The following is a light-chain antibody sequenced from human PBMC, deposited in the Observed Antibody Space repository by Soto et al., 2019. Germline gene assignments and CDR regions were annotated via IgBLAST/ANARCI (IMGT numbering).Light chain of an antibody. CDR1: QSISSW. J-gene: IGKJ3*01. CDR2: KAA. Sequence: DIHMTQSPSTLSASVGDRVTITCRASQSISSWLAWYQQKPGKAPKLLIYKAASLESGVPSRFSGSGSGTEFTLTISSLQPDDFATDYCQQYNSYPFTFGPGTKVDIK. CDR3: QQYNSYPFT. V-gene: IGKV1-5*03.